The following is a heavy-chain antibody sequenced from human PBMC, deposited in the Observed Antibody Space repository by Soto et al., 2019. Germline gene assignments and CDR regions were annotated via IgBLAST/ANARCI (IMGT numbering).Heavy chain of an antibody. CDR2: FSVSVGST. CDR3: AKRDVPHSTSNAYFYDH. D-gene: IGHD2-21*02. CDR1: GFPFAPST. Sequence: LRLSCGVSGFPFAPSTMSWVRQAPGKGLEWVSTFSVSVGSTYSADSVQGRFTVSSDISDNTLFLRMTSLTADDTAVYFCAKRDVPHSTSNAYFYDHWGRGVLVTVSS. J-gene: IGHJ4*02. V-gene: IGHV3-23*01.